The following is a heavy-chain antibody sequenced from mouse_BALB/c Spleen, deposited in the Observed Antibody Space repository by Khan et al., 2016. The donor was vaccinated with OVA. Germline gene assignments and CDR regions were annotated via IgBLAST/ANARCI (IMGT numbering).Heavy chain of an antibody. J-gene: IGHJ4*01. V-gene: IGHV2-2*02. D-gene: IGHD2-12*01. CDR1: GFSLTNYG. Sequence: QVQLKESGPGLVQPSQSLSITCTASGFSLTNYGVHWVRQSPGKGLEWLGVIWSGRSPDSNAAFIARRSIVKAHSKSQVFCNMISLQANDTAFYYGARIFIVTTDYAMDYWGQGTSVSVSS. CDR3: ARIFIVTTDYAMDY. CDR2: IWSGRSP.